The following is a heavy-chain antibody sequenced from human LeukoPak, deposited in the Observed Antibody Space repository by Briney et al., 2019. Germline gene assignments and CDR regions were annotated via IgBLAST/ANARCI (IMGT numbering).Heavy chain of an antibody. Sequence: PGGSLRLSCAASGFTFSGHWMSWVRQAPGKGLEWVANINQGGSDKYYVDSVKGRFTISRDNANNLRYLQMNSLRGEDTAVYYCTRDRSRAEDDWGQGTLVTVPS. J-gene: IGHJ4*02. CDR1: GFTFSGHW. CDR3: TRDRSRAEDD. V-gene: IGHV3-7*01. CDR2: INQGGSDK. D-gene: IGHD1-14*01.